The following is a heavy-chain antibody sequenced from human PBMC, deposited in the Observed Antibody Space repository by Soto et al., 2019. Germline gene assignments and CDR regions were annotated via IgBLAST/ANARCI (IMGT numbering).Heavy chain of an antibody. J-gene: IGHJ4*02. V-gene: IGHV1-69*01. Sequence: QEQLVQSGAEVKKPGSSVKVSCKASGGLFSRYPISWVRQVPGQGLEWLEGIIPVFQTAYYTQRFQGRVTITADESTNTAYMELSSLRSEDTANYYCARGGSGYTWFNEFWGQGTLVTVSS. CDR3: ARGGSGYTWFNEF. CDR1: GGLFSRYP. CDR2: IIPVFQTA. D-gene: IGHD3-22*01.